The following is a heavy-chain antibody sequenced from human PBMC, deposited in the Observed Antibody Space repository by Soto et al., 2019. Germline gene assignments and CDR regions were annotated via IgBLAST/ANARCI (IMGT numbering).Heavy chain of an antibody. D-gene: IGHD2-21*02. CDR2: INAGNGNT. Sequence: QVQLVQSGAEEKKPGASVKASCKASGYTFTSYAMHWVRQAPGQRLEWMGWINAGNGNTKYSQKFQGRVTITRDTSARTAYIELSILRSEDTAVYYCAWRFVLVTALDYWGQGTLVTVSS. CDR3: AWRFVLVTALDY. J-gene: IGHJ4*02. V-gene: IGHV1-3*05. CDR1: GYTFTSYA.